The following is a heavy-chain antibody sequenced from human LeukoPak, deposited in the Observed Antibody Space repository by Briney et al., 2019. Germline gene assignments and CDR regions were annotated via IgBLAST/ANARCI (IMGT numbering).Heavy chain of an antibody. CDR3: ARGRRDGYNYRAYYFDY. Sequence: PSETLSLTCAVSGASIRNTSFYWGWIRQPPGKGLQWIASIYSSGTTYYNPSIKSRITLFVDTSKNQVSLKLRSVTAADTAVYYCARGRRDGYNYRAYYFDYWGQGTLVTVSS. CDR1: GASIRNTSFY. CDR2: IYSSGTT. J-gene: IGHJ4*02. D-gene: IGHD5-24*01. V-gene: IGHV4-39*01.